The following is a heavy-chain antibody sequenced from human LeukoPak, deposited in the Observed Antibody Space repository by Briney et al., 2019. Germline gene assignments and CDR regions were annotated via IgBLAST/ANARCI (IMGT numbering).Heavy chain of an antibody. J-gene: IGHJ4*02. CDR3: AKLDILTAYYFDY. CDR2: IYYSGST. D-gene: IGHD3-9*01. CDR1: GGCISSYY. V-gene: IGHV4-59*08. Sequence: SETLSLTCPVSGGCISSYYWRWLRQPPGKGLEWIGYIYYSGSTNYNPSLKSRVTISVDTSENQFSLKLRSVTAADTSVYYCAKLDILTAYYFDYWGQGTLVTVSS.